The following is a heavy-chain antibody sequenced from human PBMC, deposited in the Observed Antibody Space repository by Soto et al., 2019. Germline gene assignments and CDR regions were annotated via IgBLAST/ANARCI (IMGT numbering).Heavy chain of an antibody. J-gene: IGHJ5*02. CDR2: IYHSGST. Sequence: SETLSLTCAVSGGSISSSNWWSWVRQPPGKGLEWIGEIYHSGSTNYNPSLKSRVTISVDKSKDQFSLKLSSVTAADTAVYYCARGGSGIAAAGGRFDPWGQGTLVTVSS. CDR3: ARGGSGIAAAGGRFDP. V-gene: IGHV4-4*02. CDR1: GGSISSSNW. D-gene: IGHD6-13*01.